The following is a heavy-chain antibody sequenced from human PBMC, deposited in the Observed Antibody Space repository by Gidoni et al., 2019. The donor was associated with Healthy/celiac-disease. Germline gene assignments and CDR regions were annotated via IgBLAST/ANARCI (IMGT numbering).Heavy chain of an antibody. CDR2: INHSGST. D-gene: IGHD6-13*01. V-gene: IGHV4-34*01. Sequence: QVQLQQWGAGLLKPSETLSLTCAVYGGSCSGYYWSWIRQPPGKGLEWIGEINHSGSTNYNPSLKSRVTISVDTSKNQFSLKLSSVTAADTAVYYCARGRLAAAGTGGSPSMDVWGQGTTVTVSS. J-gene: IGHJ6*02. CDR3: ARGRLAAAGTGGSPSMDV. CDR1: GGSCSGYY.